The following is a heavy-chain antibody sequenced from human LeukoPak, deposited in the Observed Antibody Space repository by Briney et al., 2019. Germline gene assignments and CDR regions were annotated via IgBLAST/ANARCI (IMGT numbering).Heavy chain of an antibody. J-gene: IGHJ6*02. Sequence: GGSLRLSCAASGFTFSSYAMHWVRQAPGKGLEWVSAISGSGGSTYYADSVKGRFTISRDNSKNTLYLQMNSLRAEDTAVYYCAKDSAYCSGGSCYYYYGMDVWGQGTTVTVSS. CDR1: GFTFSSYA. CDR3: AKDSAYCSGGSCYYYYGMDV. V-gene: IGHV3-23*01. CDR2: ISGSGGST. D-gene: IGHD2-15*01.